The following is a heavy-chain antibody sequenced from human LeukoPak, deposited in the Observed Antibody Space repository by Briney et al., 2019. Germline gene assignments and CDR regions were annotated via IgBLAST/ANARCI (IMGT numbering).Heavy chain of an antibody. J-gene: IGHJ4*02. D-gene: IGHD6-6*01. CDR1: GFTFSSYA. Sequence: GGSLRLSCAASGFTFSSYAMSWVRQAPGKGLEWVSTISGSGANRYYADSVKGRFTISRDNSKNTLYLQMNSLRGEDTAVYYCAKESGSSYFFDYWGQGTLVTVSS. CDR2: ISGSGANR. V-gene: IGHV3-23*01. CDR3: AKESGSSYFFDY.